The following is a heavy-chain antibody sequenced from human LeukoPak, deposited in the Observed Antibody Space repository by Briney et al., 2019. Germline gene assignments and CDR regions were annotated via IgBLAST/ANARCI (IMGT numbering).Heavy chain of an antibody. D-gene: IGHD6-19*01. CDR2: ISYDGSNK. Sequence: GRSLRLSCAASGFTFSSYGMHWVRQAPGKGLEWVAVISYDGSNKYYADSVKGRFTISRDNSKNTLYLQMNSLRAEDTAVYYCAKASSGWYPGFDYWGQGTLVTVSS. V-gene: IGHV3-30*18. CDR1: GFTFSSYG. J-gene: IGHJ4*02. CDR3: AKASSGWYPGFDY.